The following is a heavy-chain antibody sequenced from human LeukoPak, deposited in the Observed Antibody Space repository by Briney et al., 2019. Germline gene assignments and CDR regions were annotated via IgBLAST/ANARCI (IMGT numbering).Heavy chain of an antibody. CDR3: ARRFCSDGSCMYYFDY. Sequence: GESLKISCKGSGYSFTSCWIGWVRQMPGKGLEWMGIIYPGDSDTRYSPSFQGQVTISADKSINTAYLQWSSLKASDTAIYYCARRFCSDGSCMYYFDYWGQGTLVTVSS. V-gene: IGHV5-51*01. CDR2: IYPGDSDT. J-gene: IGHJ4*02. D-gene: IGHD2-15*01. CDR1: GYSFTSCW.